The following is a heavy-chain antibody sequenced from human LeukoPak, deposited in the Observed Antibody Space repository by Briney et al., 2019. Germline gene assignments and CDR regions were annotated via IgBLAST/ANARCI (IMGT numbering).Heavy chain of an antibody. CDR2: ISSSGSTI. J-gene: IGHJ4*02. Sequence: GGSLRLSCAASGFTFSSYEMNWVRQAPGKGLEWVSYISSSGSTIYYADSVKGRFTISRDNAKNSLYLQMNSLRAEDTAVYYCARDSGSQGYPFDYWGQGTLVTVSS. CDR3: ARDSGSQGYPFDY. CDR1: GFTFSSYE. D-gene: IGHD1-26*01. V-gene: IGHV3-48*03.